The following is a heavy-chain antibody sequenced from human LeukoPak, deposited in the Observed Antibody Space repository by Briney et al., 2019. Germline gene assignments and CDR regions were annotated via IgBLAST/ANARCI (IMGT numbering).Heavy chain of an antibody. Sequence: GGSLRLSCAASGFTFNTYGMYWVRQAPGKGLEWVAFIRYDGSNKYYADSVKGRFTISRDNSKNTLYPQMNSLRTEDTAVYYCAKDRKRSAITMIRGVRGYSYYYMDVWGKGTTVTISS. CDR1: GFTFNTYG. V-gene: IGHV3-30*02. CDR3: AKDRKRSAITMIRGVRGYSYYYMDV. D-gene: IGHD3-10*01. CDR2: IRYDGSNK. J-gene: IGHJ6*03.